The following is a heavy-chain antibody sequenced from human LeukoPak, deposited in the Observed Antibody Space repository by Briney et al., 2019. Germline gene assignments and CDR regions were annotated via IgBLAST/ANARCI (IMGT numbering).Heavy chain of an antibody. D-gene: IGHD6-6*01. CDR2: IYYSGNT. J-gene: IGHJ4*02. CDR3: ARERLAARPGHFDY. CDR1: GGPMNTYY. Sequence: PSETLSLTCNVSGGPMNTYYWNWIRQPPGKGLEWIGFIYYSGNTKYNPPLSSRVTISIDTSRNHFSLRLRSVTPADTAKYYCARERLAARPGHFDYWGQGTLVAVSS. V-gene: IGHV4-59*01.